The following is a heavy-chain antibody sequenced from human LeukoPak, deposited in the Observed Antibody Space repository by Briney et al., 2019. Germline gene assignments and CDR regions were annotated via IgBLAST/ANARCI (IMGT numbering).Heavy chain of an antibody. J-gene: IGHJ4*02. CDR3: ARSSRFNTVTRCYFDY. Sequence: GASAKVSCKASGYSFTGYYMHWVRQAPGQGLEWMGWINPYSGGTNYAQKFQGRVTMTRDTSISTAYMELSRLRSDDTAVYYCARSSRFNTVTRCYFDYWGQGTLVTVSS. D-gene: IGHD4-11*01. V-gene: IGHV1-2*02. CDR1: GYSFTGYY. CDR2: INPYSGGT.